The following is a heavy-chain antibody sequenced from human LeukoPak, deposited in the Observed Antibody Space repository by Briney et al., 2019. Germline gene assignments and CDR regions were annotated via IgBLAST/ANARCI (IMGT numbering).Heavy chain of an antibody. CDR3: ARDLDSYGSDY. CDR2: ISSSGCTI. J-gene: IGHJ4*02. Sequence: QPGGSLRLSSSAAGFTFSSYEMNWVRQAPGKGLEWVSYISSSGCTIYYADSVKGRFTISRDNAKNSLYLQMNSLRAEDTAVYYCARDLDSYGSDYWGQGTLVTV. CDR1: GFTFSSYE. V-gene: IGHV3-48*03. D-gene: IGHD5-18*01.